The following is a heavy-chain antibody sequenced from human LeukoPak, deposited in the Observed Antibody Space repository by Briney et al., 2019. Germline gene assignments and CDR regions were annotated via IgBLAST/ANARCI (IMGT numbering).Heavy chain of an antibody. CDR2: INPNSGGT. CDR1: GYTFTGYY. V-gene: IGHV1-2*02. CDR3: ARALRWDSSSAFDI. Sequence: GASVNVSCKASGYTFTGYYMHWVRPAPGQGLEWMGWINPNSGGTNYAQQFRGRVTMTRNTSITTAYMELSSLRSDDTAVYYCARALRWDSSSAFDIWGQGTMVTVSS. D-gene: IGHD6-19*01. J-gene: IGHJ3*02.